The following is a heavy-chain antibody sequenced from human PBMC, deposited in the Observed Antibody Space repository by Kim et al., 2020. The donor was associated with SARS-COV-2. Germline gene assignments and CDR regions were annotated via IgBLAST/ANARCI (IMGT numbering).Heavy chain of an antibody. V-gene: IGHV4-59*01. CDR2: IYYSGST. J-gene: IGHJ4*02. Sequence: SETLSLTCTVSGGSISSYYWSWIRQPPGKGLEWIGYIYYSGSTNYNPSLKSRVTISVDTSKNQFSLKLSSVTAADTAVYYCARGRMGLGYWGQGTLVTVSS. CDR3: ARGRMGLGY. CDR1: GGSISSYY. D-gene: IGHD6-19*01.